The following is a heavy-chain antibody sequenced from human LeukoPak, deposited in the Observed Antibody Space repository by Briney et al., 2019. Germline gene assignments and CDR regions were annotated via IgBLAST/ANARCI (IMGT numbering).Heavy chain of an antibody. D-gene: IGHD3-10*01. CDR3: AFPVREPQL. V-gene: IGHV3-7*01. Sequence: SGGSLRLSCTVSGFPFSTYYMGWLRQTAGKGLEWVAMIGNDGSDKYYVGSLKGRFTISRDNAMNSLFLQMSSLTAEDTALYYCAFPVREPQLWGRGTLVTVSS. J-gene: IGHJ1*01. CDR2: IGNDGSDK. CDR1: GFPFSTYY.